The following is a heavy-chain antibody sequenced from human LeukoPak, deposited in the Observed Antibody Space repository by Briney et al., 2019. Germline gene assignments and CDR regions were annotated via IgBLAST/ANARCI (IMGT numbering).Heavy chain of an antibody. CDR2: IIPIFGTA. V-gene: IGHV1-69*13. CDR3: AVCGAYCGGVGY. Sequence: GASVKVSCKASGGTFSSYAISWVRQAPGQGLEWMGGIIPIFGTANYAQKFQGRVTITADESTSTAYMGLSSLRSEDTAVYYCAVCGAYCGGVGYWGQGTLVTVSS. D-gene: IGHD2-21*01. CDR1: GGTFSSYA. J-gene: IGHJ4*02.